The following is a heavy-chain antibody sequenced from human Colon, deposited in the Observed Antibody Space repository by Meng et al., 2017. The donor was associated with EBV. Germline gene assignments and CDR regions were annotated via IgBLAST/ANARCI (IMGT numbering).Heavy chain of an antibody. Sequence: QVQLAQSGAEVKMPXXPIKLXCKDSGYTFTGYAIHWVRQAPGQRLEWMGWINPGSGNTKYSQKFQGRVTITRDTSATTVYMDLSSLRSEDTAVFYCARDGGFSVGATKYDDWGQGALVTVSS. V-gene: IGHV1-3*01. CDR2: INPGSGNT. CDR3: ARDGGFSVGATKYDD. J-gene: IGHJ4*02. D-gene: IGHD1-26*01. CDR1: GYTFTGYA.